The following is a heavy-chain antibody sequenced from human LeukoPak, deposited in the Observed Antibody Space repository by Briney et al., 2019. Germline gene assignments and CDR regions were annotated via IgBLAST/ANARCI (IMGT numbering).Heavy chain of an antibody. CDR2: ISYDGSNK. V-gene: IGHV3-30-3*02. J-gene: IGHJ4*02. CDR1: RFTFSSYA. Sequence: GRSLRLSCAASRFTFSSYAMHWVRQAPNKGLEWVAVISYDGSNKYYADSVKGRFTVSRDNSKNTLYLQMNSLRAEDTAVYYCAKRTSSGSIDYWGQGTLVTVSS. CDR3: AKRTSSGSIDY. D-gene: IGHD3-22*01.